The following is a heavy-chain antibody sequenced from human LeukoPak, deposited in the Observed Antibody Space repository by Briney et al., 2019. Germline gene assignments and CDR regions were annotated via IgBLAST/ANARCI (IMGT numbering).Heavy chain of an antibody. CDR1: GYTLTELS. D-gene: IGHD3-10*01. CDR2: FDPEDGET. Sequence: ASVKVSCKVSGYTLTELSMHWVRQAPGKGLEWMGGFDPEDGETIYAQKFQGRVTMTEDTSTDTAYMELSSLRSEDTAVYYCAREAHGSGSYYVYYYYYYMDVWGKGTTVTISS. V-gene: IGHV1-24*01. J-gene: IGHJ6*03. CDR3: AREAHGSGSYYVYYYYYYMDV.